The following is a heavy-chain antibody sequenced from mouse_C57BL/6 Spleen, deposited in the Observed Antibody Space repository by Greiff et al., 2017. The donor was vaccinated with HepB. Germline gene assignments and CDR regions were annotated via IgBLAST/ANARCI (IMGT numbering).Heavy chain of an antibody. CDR2: IHPNSGST. V-gene: IGHV1-64*01. J-gene: IGHJ4*01. CDR1: GYTFTSYW. CDR3: ARGDYGKSYGWNAMDY. D-gene: IGHD2-1*01. Sequence: QVQLQQPGAELVKPGASVKLSCKASGYTFTSYWMHWVKQRPGQGLEWIGMIHPNSGSTNYNEKFKSKATLTVDKSSSTAYMQLSSLTSEDSAVYYCARGDYGKSYGWNAMDYWGQGTSVTVSS.